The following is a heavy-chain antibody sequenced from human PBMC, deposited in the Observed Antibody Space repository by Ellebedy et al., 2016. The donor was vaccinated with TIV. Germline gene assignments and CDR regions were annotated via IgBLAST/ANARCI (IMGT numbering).Heavy chain of an antibody. J-gene: IGHJ4*02. CDR3: AREGDANCGGDCYLY. Sequence: SETLSLXXTVSGGSITTSNLYWSWVRQPPGKGLEWIGSIYYSGGTSINPSLKSRVTMSADASKNQFSLKVSSVTAADTAVYYCAREGDANCGGDCYLYWGQGILVTVSS. CDR1: GGSITTSNLY. V-gene: IGHV4-39*07. D-gene: IGHD2-21*02. CDR2: IYYSGGT.